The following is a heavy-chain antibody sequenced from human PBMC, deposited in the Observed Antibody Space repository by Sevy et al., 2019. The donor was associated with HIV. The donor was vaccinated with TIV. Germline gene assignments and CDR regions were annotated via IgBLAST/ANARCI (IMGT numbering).Heavy chain of an antibody. CDR1: GYAFTGYY. Sequence: ASVKVSCKASGYAFTGYYMHWVRQAPGQGLEWMGWITPNSGETNYAQKFQGRVTMTRETSINTANMELSRLRSDDTAVYYCARDGARRFFFDYWGQGTLVTVSS. CDR2: ITPNSGET. V-gene: IGHV1-2*02. CDR3: ARDGARRFFFDY. D-gene: IGHD6-6*01. J-gene: IGHJ4*02.